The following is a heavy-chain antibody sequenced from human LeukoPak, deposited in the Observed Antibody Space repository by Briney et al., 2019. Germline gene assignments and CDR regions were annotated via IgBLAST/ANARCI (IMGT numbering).Heavy chain of an antibody. CDR2: IEKDASRA. Sequence: GGSLRLSCGASGFTFSDFAMSWVRLAPGKGLEWVSSIEKDASRAYYADSVRGRFTVFRDNSKNTLYLQMSSLRVEDTALYYCAKQEGALIQNWCFDHWGLGTLVTVSS. CDR1: GFTFSDFA. J-gene: IGHJ4*02. CDR3: AKQEGALIQNWCFDH. D-gene: IGHD1-26*01. V-gene: IGHV3-23*03.